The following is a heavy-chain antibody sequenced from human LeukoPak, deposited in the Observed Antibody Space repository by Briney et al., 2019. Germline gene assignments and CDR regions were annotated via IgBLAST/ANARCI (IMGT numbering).Heavy chain of an antibody. Sequence: GGSLRLSCAASGFTFSGYGMHWVRQAPGKGLEWVTFIRYDGSNKYYADSVKGRFTISRDNSKNTLYLQMSSLRAEDTAVYYCAKDLYSYGYYFDYWGRGTVVTVSS. J-gene: IGHJ4*02. CDR3: AKDLYSYGYYFDY. D-gene: IGHD5-18*01. CDR2: IRYDGSNK. V-gene: IGHV3-30*02. CDR1: GFTFSGYG.